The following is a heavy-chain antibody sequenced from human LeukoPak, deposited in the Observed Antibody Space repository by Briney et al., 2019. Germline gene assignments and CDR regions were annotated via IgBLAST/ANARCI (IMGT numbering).Heavy chain of an antibody. CDR3: ARPLGRHYDSSGYYFDY. J-gene: IGHJ4*02. CDR1: GFTFGDYA. Sequence: GGSLRLSCTASGFTFGDYAMSWFRQAPGKGLEWVSYISSSGSTIYYADSVKGRFTISRDNAKNSLYLQMNSLRAEDTAVYYCARPLGRHYDSSGYYFDYWGQGTLVTVSS. CDR2: ISSSGSTI. V-gene: IGHV3-11*04. D-gene: IGHD3-22*01.